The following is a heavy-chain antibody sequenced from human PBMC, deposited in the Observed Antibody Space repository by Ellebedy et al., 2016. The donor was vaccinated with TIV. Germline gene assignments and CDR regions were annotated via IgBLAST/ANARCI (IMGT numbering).Heavy chain of an antibody. CDR1: GFTFSTFW. V-gene: IGHV3-7*03. CDR2: IKGDGSAK. Sequence: GGSLRLSXAASGFTFSTFWMTWVRRAPGKGLEWVAHIKGDGSAKSYVDSVKGRFTISRDNTRDSLYLQMDSLRAEDTAVYYCARNRLGSVVTDSWGQGTLVTVSS. D-gene: IGHD2-21*01. CDR3: ARNRLGSVVTDS. J-gene: IGHJ5*01.